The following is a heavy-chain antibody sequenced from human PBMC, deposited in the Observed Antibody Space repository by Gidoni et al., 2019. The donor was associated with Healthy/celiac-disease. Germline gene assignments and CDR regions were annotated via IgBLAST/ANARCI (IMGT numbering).Heavy chain of an antibody. CDR2: FDPEDGET. CDR3: AKYAYCGGDCYSGYFDY. D-gene: IGHD2-21*02. Sequence: RQAPGKGLEWMGGFDPEDGETIYAQKFQGRVTMTEDTSTDTAYMELSSLRSEDTAVYYCAKYAYCGGDCYSGYFDYWGQGTLVTVSS. V-gene: IGHV1-24*01. J-gene: IGHJ4*02.